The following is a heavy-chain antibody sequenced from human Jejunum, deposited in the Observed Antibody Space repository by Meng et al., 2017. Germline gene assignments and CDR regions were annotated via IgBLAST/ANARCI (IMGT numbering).Heavy chain of an antibody. D-gene: IGHD2-15*01. Sequence: VPLQESGPGRVKPSDTLSLTCTVSGGSMSGYYWSWIRQPPGKGLEWIGYIYYSGSTNYNPSLKSRVTISVDTSKNQFSLKLSSVTAADTAVYYCARDGFSIGHHFDYWGQGTLVTVSS. CDR2: IYYSGST. CDR3: ARDGFSIGHHFDY. J-gene: IGHJ4*02. V-gene: IGHV4-59*01. CDR1: GGSMSGYY.